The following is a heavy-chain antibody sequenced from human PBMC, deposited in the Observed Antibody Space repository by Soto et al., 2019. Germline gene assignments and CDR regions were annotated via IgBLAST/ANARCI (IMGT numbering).Heavy chain of an antibody. CDR1: GYTFTSYG. CDR3: AIRRGSSWSYAFEI. CDR2: ISAYNGNT. V-gene: IGHV1-18*01. J-gene: IGHJ3*02. Sequence: ASVKVSCKASGYTFTSYGISWVRQAPGQGLEWMGWISAYNGNTNYAQKLQGRVTMTTDTSTSTAYIELRSLRSDDTAVYYCAIRRGSSWSYAFEIWGQGTMVTVSS. D-gene: IGHD6-13*01.